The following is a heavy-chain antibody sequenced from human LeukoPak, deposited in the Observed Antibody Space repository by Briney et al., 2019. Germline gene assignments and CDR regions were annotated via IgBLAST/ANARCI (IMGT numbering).Heavy chain of an antibody. Sequence: PGGSLRLSRAASGFTFSSYGMHWVRQAPGKGLEWVAVIWSDGTNKYYADSVKGRFTISRDNSKNTLYLHMNSLRAEDTAVYYCARTDYYDSRGPPDYWGQGTLVTVSS. CDR1: GFTFSSYG. V-gene: IGHV3-33*01. CDR2: IWSDGTNK. D-gene: IGHD3-22*01. CDR3: ARTDYYDSRGPPDY. J-gene: IGHJ4*02.